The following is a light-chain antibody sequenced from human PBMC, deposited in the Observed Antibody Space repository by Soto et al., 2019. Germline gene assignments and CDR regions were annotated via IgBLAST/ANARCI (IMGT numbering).Light chain of an antibody. CDR3: LQDYTYPHT. CDR1: QGIRND. J-gene: IGKJ2*01. Sequence: AIQMTQSPSSLSASVVDRVTITCRASQGIRNDLGWYQQKPGRAPNLLIYAASSLQSGVPSRFSGSGSGTDFTLTISSLQPEDFATYYCLQDYTYPHTFGQGTKLEIK. CDR2: AAS. V-gene: IGKV1-6*01.